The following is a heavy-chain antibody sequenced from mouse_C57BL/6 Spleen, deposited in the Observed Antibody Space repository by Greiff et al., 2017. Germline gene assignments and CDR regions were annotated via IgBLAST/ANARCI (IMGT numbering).Heavy chain of an antibody. J-gene: IGHJ1*03. V-gene: IGHV1-5*01. CDR1: GYTFTSYW. D-gene: IGHD1-1*01. Sequence: EVQLQQSGTVLARPGASVKMSCKTSGYTFTSYWMHWVKQRPGQGLEWIGAIYPGNCDTSYNQKFKGKAKLTAVTSASTAYMELSSLTNEDSAVYYCTGHYYGSSYDWYFDVWGTGTTVTVSA. CDR2: IYPGNCDT. CDR3: TGHYYGSSYDWYFDV.